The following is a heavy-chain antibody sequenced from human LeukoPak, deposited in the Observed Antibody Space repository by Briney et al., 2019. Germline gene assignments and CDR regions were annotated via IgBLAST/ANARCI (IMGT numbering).Heavy chain of an antibody. CDR1: GFTFSSYG. V-gene: IGHV3-30*02. CDR3: ARGPDYGVDY. J-gene: IGHJ4*02. D-gene: IGHD4-17*01. Sequence: PGGSLRLSCAASGFTFSSYGMYWVRQAPGKGLEWVAFIRYDGSNKYYADSVKGRFTISRDNSKNSLYLQMNSLRAEDTAVYYCARGPDYGVDYWGQGTLVTVSS. CDR2: IRYDGSNK.